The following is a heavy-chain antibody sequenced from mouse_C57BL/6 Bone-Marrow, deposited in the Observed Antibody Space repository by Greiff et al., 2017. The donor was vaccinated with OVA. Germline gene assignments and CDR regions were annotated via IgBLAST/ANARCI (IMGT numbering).Heavy chain of an antibody. Sequence: EVQLQQSGAELVRPGASVKLSCTASGFNIKDDYMHWVKQRPEQGLEWIGWIDPENGDTEYASKFQGTAPITADTSSNTAYLQLSSLTSEDTAFYYCTSYGNFDYGGQGTTLTVSS. D-gene: IGHD2-1*01. V-gene: IGHV14-4*01. CDR3: TSYGNFDY. CDR1: GFNIKDDY. CDR2: IDPENGDT. J-gene: IGHJ2*01.